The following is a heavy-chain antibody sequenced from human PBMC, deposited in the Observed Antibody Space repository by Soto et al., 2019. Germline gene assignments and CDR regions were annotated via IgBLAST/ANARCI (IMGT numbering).Heavy chain of an antibody. Sequence: SETLSLTCTVSGDSIRSSSYWGWIRQPPGKGLERIGEINHSGSTNYNPSLKSRVTISVDTSKNQFSLKLSSVTAADTAVYYCARQVGGWAPWYFDYWGQGTLVTSPQ. D-gene: IGHD6-19*01. CDR2: INHSGST. CDR1: GDSIRSSSY. J-gene: IGHJ4*02. V-gene: IGHV4-38-2*02. CDR3: ARQVGGWAPWYFDY.